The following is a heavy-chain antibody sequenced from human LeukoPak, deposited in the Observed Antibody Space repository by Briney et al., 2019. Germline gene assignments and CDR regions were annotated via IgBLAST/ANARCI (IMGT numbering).Heavy chain of an antibody. CDR2: INHSGST. CDR1: GGSFSGYY. CDR3: ARFSSIAAAFDY. V-gene: IGHV4-34*01. Sequence: SETLSLTCAVYGGSFSGYYWSWIRQPPGKGLGWIGEINHSGSTNYNPSLKSRVTISVDTSKNQFSLKLSSVTAADTAVYYCARFSSIAAAFDYWGLGTLVTVSS. D-gene: IGHD6-13*01. J-gene: IGHJ4*02.